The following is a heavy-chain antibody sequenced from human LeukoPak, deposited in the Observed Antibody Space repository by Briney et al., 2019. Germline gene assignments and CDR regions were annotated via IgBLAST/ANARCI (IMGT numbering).Heavy chain of an antibody. CDR1: GFTFSGYW. V-gene: IGHV3-74*01. Sequence: PGGSLRLSCAASGFTFSGYWMHWVRQAPGKGLVWVSRINSDGSFTNYADSVKGRFTISRDNAKNTLYLQMNSLRAEDTAVYYCARAPITRGVTPSDYWGQGTLVTVSS. CDR3: ARAPITRGVTPSDY. D-gene: IGHD4-23*01. CDR2: INSDGSFT. J-gene: IGHJ4*02.